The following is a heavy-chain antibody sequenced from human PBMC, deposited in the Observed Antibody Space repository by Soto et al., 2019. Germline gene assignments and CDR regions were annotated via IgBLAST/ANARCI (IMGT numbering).Heavy chain of an antibody. CDR1: GFTFSSYA. CDR2: ISGSGGST. CDR3: AKATGSYYYYYMDV. Sequence: GGSLRLSCAASGFTFSSYAMSWVRQAPGKGLEWVSAISGSGGSTYYADSVKGRFTISRDNSKNTLYLQMNSLRAEDTAVYYCAKATGSYYYYYMDVWGKGTTVTVSS. J-gene: IGHJ6*03. V-gene: IGHV3-23*01. D-gene: IGHD1-26*01.